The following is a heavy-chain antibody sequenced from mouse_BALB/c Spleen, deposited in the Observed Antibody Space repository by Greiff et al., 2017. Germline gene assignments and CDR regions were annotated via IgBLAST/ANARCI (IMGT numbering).Heavy chain of an antibody. CDR3: ARHYGNYEGGAMDY. J-gene: IGHJ4*01. V-gene: IGHV5-6*01. CDR2: ISSGGSYT. CDR1: GFTFSSYG. D-gene: IGHD2-1*01. Sequence: EVQGVESGGDLVKPGGSLKLSCAASGFTFSSYGMSWVRQTPDKRLEWVATISSGGSYTYYPDSVKGRFTISRDNAKNTLYLQMSSLKSEDTAMYYCARHYGNYEGGAMDYWGQGTSVTVSS.